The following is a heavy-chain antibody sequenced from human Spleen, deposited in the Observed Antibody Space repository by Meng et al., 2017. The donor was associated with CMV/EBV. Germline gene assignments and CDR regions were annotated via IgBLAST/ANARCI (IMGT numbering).Heavy chain of an antibody. CDR1: GGSFSNFY. J-gene: IGHJ6*02. CDR2: INHSGST. V-gene: IGHV4-34*01. Sequence: SETLSLTCAVYGGSFSNFYWSWIRQPPEKGLEWIGEINHSGSTNYNPSLKSRVTISVDTSKNQFSLKLSSVTAADTAVYYCARGRYCSSTSCYRGGYYYYGMDVWGQGTTVTVSS. D-gene: IGHD2-2*02. CDR3: ARGRYCSSTSCYRGGYYYYGMDV.